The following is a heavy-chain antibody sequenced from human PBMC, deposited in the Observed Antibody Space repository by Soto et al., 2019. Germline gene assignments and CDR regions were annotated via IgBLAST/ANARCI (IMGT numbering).Heavy chain of an antibody. Sequence: SGPTLVNPTQTLTLTCTFSGFSLSTSGVGVGWIRQPPGKALEWLALIYWNDDKRYSPSLKSRLTITKDTSKNQVVLTMTNMDPVDTATYYCAHRPPDGSGWYKNWFDPWGQGTLVTVSS. CDR1: GFSLSTSGVG. J-gene: IGHJ5*02. CDR3: AHRPPDGSGWYKNWFDP. D-gene: IGHD6-19*01. V-gene: IGHV2-5*01. CDR2: IYWNDDK.